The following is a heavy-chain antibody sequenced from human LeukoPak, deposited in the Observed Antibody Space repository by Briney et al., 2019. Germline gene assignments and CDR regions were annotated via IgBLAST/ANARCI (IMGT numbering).Heavy chain of an antibody. V-gene: IGHV3-9*01. CDR3: ARDLTSGSYY. Sequence: GGSLRLSCAASGFSFDDYAMHWVRQAPGKGLEWVSGINWNSGGIGYADSVKGRFTISRDNAKTSLYLQMNSLRAEDTAVYYCARDLTSGSYYWGQGTLVTVSS. D-gene: IGHD1-26*01. CDR2: INWNSGGI. J-gene: IGHJ4*02. CDR1: GFSFDDYA.